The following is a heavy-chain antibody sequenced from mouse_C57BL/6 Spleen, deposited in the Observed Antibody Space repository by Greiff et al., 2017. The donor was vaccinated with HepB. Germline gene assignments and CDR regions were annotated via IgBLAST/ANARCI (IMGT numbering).Heavy chain of an antibody. D-gene: IGHD2-1*01. Sequence: QVQLKQPGAELVKPGASVKLSCKASGYTFTSYWMQWVKQRPGQGLEWIGEIDPSDSYTNYNQKFKGKATLTVDTSSSTAYMQLSSLTSEDSAVYYCARGVYSSGFAYWGQGTLVTVSA. CDR1: GYTFTSYW. CDR3: ARGVYSSGFAY. J-gene: IGHJ3*01. V-gene: IGHV1-50*01. CDR2: IDPSDSYT.